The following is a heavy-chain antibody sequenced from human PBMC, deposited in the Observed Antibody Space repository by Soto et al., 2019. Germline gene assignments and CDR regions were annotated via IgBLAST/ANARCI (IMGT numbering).Heavy chain of an antibody. CDR3: ARDGANWNYDHYYYGMDV. J-gene: IGHJ6*02. CDR2: IKQDGSEK. D-gene: IGHD1-7*01. Sequence: EVQLVESGGGLVQPGGSLRLSCAASGFTFSSYWMSWVRQAPGKGLEWVANIKQDGSEKYYVDSVKGRFTISRDNAKTSLYLQMNSLRAEDTAVYYCARDGANWNYDHYYYGMDVWGQGTTVTVSS. V-gene: IGHV3-7*03. CDR1: GFTFSSYW.